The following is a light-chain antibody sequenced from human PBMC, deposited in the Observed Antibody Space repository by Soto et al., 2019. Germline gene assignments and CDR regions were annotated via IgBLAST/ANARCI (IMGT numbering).Light chain of an antibody. CDR2: WAS. CDR1: QSVLYSSNNRNY. J-gene: IGKJ4*01. V-gene: IGKV4-1*01. Sequence: DIVMTKSPDSLAVSLGERATINCKSSQSVLYSSNNRNYLAWFQQKPGQAPELLIYWASTRESGVPDRFSGSGSGTDFTLTISSLQAEDVAVYYCQQYYSTPLTFGGGTKVEIK. CDR3: QQYYSTPLT.